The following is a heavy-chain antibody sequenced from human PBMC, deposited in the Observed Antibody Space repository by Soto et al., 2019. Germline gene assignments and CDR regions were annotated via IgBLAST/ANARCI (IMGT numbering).Heavy chain of an antibody. CDR3: ARDFAQYSSSCSEV. CDR1: GGTFSSYA. V-gene: IGHV1-69*13. J-gene: IGHJ6*02. D-gene: IGHD6-13*01. Sequence: SVKVSCKASGGTFSSYAMSWVRQAPGQGLEWMGGIIPIFGTANYAQKFQGRVTITADESTSTAYMELSSLRSEDTAVYYCARDFAQYSSSCSEVWGQGTTVTVS. CDR2: IIPIFGTA.